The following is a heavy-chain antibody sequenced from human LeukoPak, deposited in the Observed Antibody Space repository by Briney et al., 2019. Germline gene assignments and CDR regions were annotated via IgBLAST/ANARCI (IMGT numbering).Heavy chain of an antibody. CDR2: ISGSGGST. Sequence: GGSLRLSCAASGFTFSSYAMSWVRQAPGKGLEWVSGISGSGGSTYYADSVKGRFTSSRDNYKNTLFLQMNSLRAEDTAIYYCANAYGATKLSYFDSWGQGTLVTVSS. CDR3: ANAYGATKLSYFDS. CDR1: GFTFSSYA. J-gene: IGHJ4*02. V-gene: IGHV3-23*01. D-gene: IGHD1-26*01.